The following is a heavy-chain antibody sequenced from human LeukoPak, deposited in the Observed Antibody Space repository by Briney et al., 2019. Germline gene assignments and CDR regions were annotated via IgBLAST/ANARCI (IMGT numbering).Heavy chain of an antibody. V-gene: IGHV1-69*02. Sequence: SVKVSCKASGGIFSSYTFNWVRQAPGQGLEWMGRITPIPGITNYAETFQGRVTITADKSTSTAYMELSSLRSEDTAVYYCARGGGGINWKPVDYWGQGTLVTVSS. CDR2: ITPIPGIT. CDR1: GGIFSSYT. D-gene: IGHD1-20*01. CDR3: ARGGGGINWKPVDY. J-gene: IGHJ4*02.